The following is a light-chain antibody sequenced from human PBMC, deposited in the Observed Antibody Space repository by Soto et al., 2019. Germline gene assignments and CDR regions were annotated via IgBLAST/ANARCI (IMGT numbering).Light chain of an antibody. CDR3: QQYGSSPWT. CDR1: QSVSSSY. J-gene: IGKJ1*01. V-gene: IGKV3-20*01. CDR2: GAS. Sequence: EIVLTQSPGTLSLSPGERATLSCRASQSVSSSYLAWYQQKPGQAPRLLIYGASSRATGLPDRFSGSGSGTDFPLTMSRLEPEDFEVYYCQQYGSSPWTFGQGTKVEIK.